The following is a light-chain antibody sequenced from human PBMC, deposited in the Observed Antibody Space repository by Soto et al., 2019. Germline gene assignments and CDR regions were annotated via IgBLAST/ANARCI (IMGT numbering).Light chain of an antibody. J-gene: IGKJ4*01. Sequence: DTQMTQSPSSLSASVGDTVTITCQASRDIADSLNWYQQRAGQAPKLLIYDASNLQAGVPARFSGSGTGTSFILTIISLQPEDFETYYCQQYDDPFTFGGGTKVAIK. V-gene: IGKV1-33*01. CDR2: DAS. CDR3: QQYDDPFT. CDR1: RDIADS.